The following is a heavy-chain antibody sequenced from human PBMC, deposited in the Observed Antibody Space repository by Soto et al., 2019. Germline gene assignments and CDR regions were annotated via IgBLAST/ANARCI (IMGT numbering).Heavy chain of an antibody. CDR3: ARDIRVVAATPHAFDI. J-gene: IGHJ3*02. CDR1: GGSISSYY. D-gene: IGHD2-15*01. Sequence: AETLSLTCTVSGGSISSYYWSWIRQPPGKGLEWIGYIYYSGSTNYNPSLKSRVTISVDTSKNQFSLKLSSVTAADTAVYYCARDIRVVAATPHAFDIWGQGTMVTVSS. V-gene: IGHV4-59*01. CDR2: IYYSGST.